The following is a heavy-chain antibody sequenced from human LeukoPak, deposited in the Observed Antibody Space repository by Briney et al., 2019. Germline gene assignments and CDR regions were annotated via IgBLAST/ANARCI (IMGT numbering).Heavy chain of an antibody. V-gene: IGHV3-33*06. D-gene: IGHD3-10*01. CDR1: GFTFSSYG. Sequence: GRSLRLSCAASGFTFSSYGMHWVRQAPGKGLEWVAIIWYDGTNKYYADSVKGRFTISRDNSKNTLYLQMNSLRAEDTAVYYCAKDGDFHPGSYYNRVSDYWGQGTLVTVSS. J-gene: IGHJ4*02. CDR2: IWYDGTNK. CDR3: AKDGDFHPGSYYNRVSDY.